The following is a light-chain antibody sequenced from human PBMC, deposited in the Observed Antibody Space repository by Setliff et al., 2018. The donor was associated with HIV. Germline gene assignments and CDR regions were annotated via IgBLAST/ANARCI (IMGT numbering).Light chain of an antibody. Sequence: QSVLTQPASVSGSPGQSITISCTGTSSDVGGYNYVSWYQQHPGKAPKFMIYDVSKRPSGVPNRFSGSKSGNTASLTISGLQAEDEADYYCSSYTSSSTYVFGTGTKATVL. V-gene: IGLV2-14*01. CDR1: SSDVGGYNY. J-gene: IGLJ1*01. CDR2: DVS. CDR3: SSYTSSSTYV.